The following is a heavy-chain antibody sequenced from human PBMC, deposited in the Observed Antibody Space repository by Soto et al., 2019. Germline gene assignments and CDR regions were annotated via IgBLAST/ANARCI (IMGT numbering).Heavy chain of an antibody. J-gene: IGHJ6*02. CDR1: GGTFSSYA. CDR3: ARIVGATPPYYYGMYV. D-gene: IGHD1-26*01. CDR2: IIPIFGTA. Sequence: SVKVSCKASGGTFSSYAISWVRQAPGQGLEWMGGIIPIFGTANYAQKFQGRVTINADESTSTAYMELSSLRSEDTAVYYCARIVGATPPYYYGMYVWGQGTTVTVSS. V-gene: IGHV1-69*13.